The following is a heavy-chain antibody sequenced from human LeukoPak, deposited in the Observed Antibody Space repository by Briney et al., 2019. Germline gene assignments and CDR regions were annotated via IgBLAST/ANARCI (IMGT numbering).Heavy chain of an antibody. V-gene: IGHV4-59*01. Sequence: SETLSLTCTGSGGSISSYYWSWIRQPPGKVLECIGYIYYSGSTNYNPSLTSRVTISVDTSKNQFSLKLSSGTAADTAVYYCARATLKAGNDAFDIWDQGTMVTVSS. J-gene: IGHJ3*02. CDR1: GGSISSYY. CDR3: ARATLKAGNDAFDI. CDR2: IYYSGST. D-gene: IGHD5-12*01.